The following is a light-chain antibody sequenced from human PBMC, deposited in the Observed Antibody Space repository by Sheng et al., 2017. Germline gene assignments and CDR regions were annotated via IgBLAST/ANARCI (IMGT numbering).Light chain of an antibody. CDR3: QHYRNWPNN. CDR2: GAS. V-gene: IGKV3-15*01. J-gene: IGKJ2*01. Sequence: EIVMTQSPATLSVSPGERATLSCRATQTVYTNLAWYQQNPGQPPRLLIYGASTRATGIAARFSGSGSGTEFTLTITSLQSEDFAVYYCQHYRNWPNNFGQGTKLEFK. CDR1: QTVYTN.